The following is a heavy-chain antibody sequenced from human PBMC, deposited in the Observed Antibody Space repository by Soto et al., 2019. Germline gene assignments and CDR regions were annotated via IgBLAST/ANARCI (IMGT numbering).Heavy chain of an antibody. Sequence: EVQLVESGGGLVQPGGSLRLSCAASGFTFSSYSMNWVRQAAGKGLEWVSYISSSSSTIYYADSVKGRFTISRDNAKNSLYLQMNSLRDEDTAVYYCARDNLHYDILTGYLRWFDPWGQGTLVTVSS. V-gene: IGHV3-48*02. CDR3: ARDNLHYDILTGYLRWFDP. D-gene: IGHD3-9*01. CDR1: GFTFSSYS. J-gene: IGHJ5*02. CDR2: ISSSSSTI.